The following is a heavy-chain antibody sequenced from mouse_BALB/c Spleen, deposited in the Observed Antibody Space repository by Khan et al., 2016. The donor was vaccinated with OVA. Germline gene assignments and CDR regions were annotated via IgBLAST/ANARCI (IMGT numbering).Heavy chain of an antibody. Sequence: VQLQESGPVLVKPGASVKMSCKASGYTFTDYIINWVRQRTGQGLEWIGQIYPGSGSTYYNEKFKGKATLTADKSSNTAYMQLRSLTSEDSAGYFCARSGYGSLGYWGQGTTLTVSS. D-gene: IGHD1-1*01. J-gene: IGHJ2*01. CDR1: GYTFTDYI. V-gene: IGHV1-77*01. CDR3: ARSGYGSLGY. CDR2: IYPGSGST.